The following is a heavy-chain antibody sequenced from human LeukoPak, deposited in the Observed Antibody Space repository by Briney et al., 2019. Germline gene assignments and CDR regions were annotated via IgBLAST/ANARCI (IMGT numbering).Heavy chain of an antibody. J-gene: IGHJ4*01. D-gene: IGHD1-26*01. CDR1: GYTFTDYY. Sequence: ASVKVSCKASGYTFTDYYFHWARQVPGQGPECLGWIDPNTGGTNYPQKFQGRVTMTRDTAISTAYMELTSLRSDDTAVYYCARDLGATTGAPWYYFDNWGQGTLVTVPS. CDR2: IDPNTGGT. CDR3: ARDLGATTGAPWYYFDN. V-gene: IGHV1-2*02.